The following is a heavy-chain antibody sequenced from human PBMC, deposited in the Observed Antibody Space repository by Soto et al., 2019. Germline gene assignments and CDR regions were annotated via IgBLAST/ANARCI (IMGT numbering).Heavy chain of an antibody. CDR2: IYYSGST. CDR3: ARESSLLLPDSAKKIDP. D-gene: IGHD2-15*01. Sequence: KPSETLSLTCTVSGGSVNSGHYYWNWIRQSPGKGLEWIGYIYYSGSTNYNSSLKSRLSISIDTSRNQFSLKLTSVTAADTAVYYCARESSLLLPDSAKKIDPWGQGILVTVSS. J-gene: IGHJ5*01. V-gene: IGHV4-61*01. CDR1: GGSVNSGHYY.